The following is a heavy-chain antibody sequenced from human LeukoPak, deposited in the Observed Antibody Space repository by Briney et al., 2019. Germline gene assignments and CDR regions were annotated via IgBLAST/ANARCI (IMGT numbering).Heavy chain of an antibody. D-gene: IGHD3-9*01. CDR1: GGSFSGYY. CDR2: IRHTESA. CDR3: ARGRIQDLTTLCRKRPYFFDL. V-gene: IGHV4-34*01. J-gene: IGHJ4*02. Sequence: SETLSLTCPVYGGSFSGYYWTWIRQPPGKGLHWIGEIRHTESANYNPSLKSRVTISLDTSKSQFSLKLSSVTAADTAFYYCARGRIQDLTTLCRKRPYFFDLWGQGTLVTVSS.